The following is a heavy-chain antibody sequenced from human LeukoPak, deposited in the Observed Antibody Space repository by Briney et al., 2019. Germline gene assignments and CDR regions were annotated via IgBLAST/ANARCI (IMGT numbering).Heavy chain of an antibody. J-gene: IGHJ4*02. V-gene: IGHV3-43*01. CDR1: GFTFDDYS. D-gene: IGHD5-24*01. CDR2: ITWDATKT. CDR3: AKGRIPGTTSTFNYFDY. Sequence: GGSLRLSRAASGFTFDDYSMHWVRQAPGKGLEWVSLITWDATKTYYADSVRGRFTVSRDDSKNSLYLQMNSLTTEDTALYYCAKGRIPGTTSTFNYFDYWGQGTLVSVSS.